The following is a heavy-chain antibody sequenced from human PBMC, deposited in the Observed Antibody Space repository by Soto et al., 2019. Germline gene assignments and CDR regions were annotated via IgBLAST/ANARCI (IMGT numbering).Heavy chain of an antibody. CDR1: GGCISSSSYY. V-gene: IGHV4-39*01. Sequence: NPSETLALTCTVSGGCISSSSYYWGWIRQPPGKGLEWIGSIYYSGSTYYNPSLKSRVTISVDTSKNQFSLKLSSVTAADTAVYYCARYTVAGRAGGYYFDYWGQGTLVTVS. CDR2: IYYSGST. CDR3: ARYTVAGRAGGYYFDY. D-gene: IGHD6-19*01. J-gene: IGHJ4*02.